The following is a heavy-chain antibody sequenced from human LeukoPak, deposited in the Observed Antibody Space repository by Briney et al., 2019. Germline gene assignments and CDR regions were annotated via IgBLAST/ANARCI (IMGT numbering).Heavy chain of an antibody. CDR1: GFTFSSYS. D-gene: IGHD2-15*01. CDR3: ARGLLYCSGGSCYSGDAFDI. J-gene: IGHJ3*02. V-gene: IGHV3-21*01. Sequence: GGSLRLSCAASGFTFSSYSMNWVRQAPGKGLEWVSSSSSSSSYIYCADSVKGRFTISRDNAKNSMYLQMNSLRGEDTAVYYCARGLLYCSGGSCYSGDAFDIWGQGTMVTVSS. CDR2: SSSSSSYI.